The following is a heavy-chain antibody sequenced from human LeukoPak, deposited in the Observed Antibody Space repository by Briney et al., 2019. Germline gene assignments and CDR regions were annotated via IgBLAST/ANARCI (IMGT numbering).Heavy chain of an antibody. Sequence: GGSLRLSCAASGFTFSSYAMHWVRQAPGKGLEWVSVISDSSDTTYYADSVKGRFTISRDNSKNTLHLQMNSLRAEDTAVYYCAKGYDSTYYHYYFMDVWGKGTTVTISS. CDR1: GFTFSSYA. V-gene: IGHV3-23*01. D-gene: IGHD3-22*01. CDR2: ISDSSDTT. CDR3: AKGYDSTYYHYYFMDV. J-gene: IGHJ6*03.